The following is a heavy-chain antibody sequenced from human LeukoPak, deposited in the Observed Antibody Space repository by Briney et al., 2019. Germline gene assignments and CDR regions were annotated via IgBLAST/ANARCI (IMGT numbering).Heavy chain of an antibody. D-gene: IGHD3-3*01. CDR1: GFTVSSNY. CDR3: ARDPLRFLEWLLGYMDV. CDR2: IYSGGST. Sequence: GGSLRLSCAASGFTVSSNYMSWVRQAPGKGLEWVSVIYSGGSTYYADSVKGRFTISRDNAKNSLYLQMNSLRAEDTAVYYCARDPLRFLEWLLGYMDVWGKGTTVTVSS. J-gene: IGHJ6*03. V-gene: IGHV3-53*01.